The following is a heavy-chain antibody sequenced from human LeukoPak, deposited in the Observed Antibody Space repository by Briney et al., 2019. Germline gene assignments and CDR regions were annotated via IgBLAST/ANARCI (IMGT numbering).Heavy chain of an antibody. CDR2: ISGDGGST. CDR3: AKDYYDSSGYDYLPGG. J-gene: IGHJ4*02. Sequence: GGSLRLSCAASGFTFSSYEMNWVRQAPGKGLEWVSLISGDGGSTYYADSVKGRFTISRDNSKNSLYLQMNSLRTEDTALYYCAKDYYDSSGYDYLPGGWGQGTLVTVSS. V-gene: IGHV3-43*02. CDR1: GFTFSSYE. D-gene: IGHD3-22*01.